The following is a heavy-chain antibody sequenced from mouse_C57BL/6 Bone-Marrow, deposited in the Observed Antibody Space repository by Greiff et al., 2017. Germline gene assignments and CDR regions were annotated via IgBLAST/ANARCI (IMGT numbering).Heavy chain of an antibody. Sequence: QVQLQQPGAELVKPGASVKLSCKASGYTFTSYWMQWVKQRPGQGLEWIGEIDPSDSYTNYNQKFKGKATLTVDTSSSTAYMQLSSLTSEDSAVYDCARGWSRDYYAMDYWGQGTSVTVSS. CDR2: IDPSDSYT. D-gene: IGHD1-1*02. CDR3: ARGWSRDYYAMDY. V-gene: IGHV1-50*01. J-gene: IGHJ4*01. CDR1: GYTFTSYW.